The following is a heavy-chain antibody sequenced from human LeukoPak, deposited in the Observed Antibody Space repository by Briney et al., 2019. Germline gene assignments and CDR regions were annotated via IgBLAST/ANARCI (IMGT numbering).Heavy chain of an antibody. D-gene: IGHD6-13*01. J-gene: IGHJ4*02. V-gene: IGHV3-21*01. CDR3: ARVDYSSRGLGYFDY. CDR2: ISSSSSYI. CDR1: GFTFSSYS. Sequence: PGRSLRLSCAASGFTFSSYSMNWVRQAPGKGLEWVSSISSSSSYIYYADSVKGRFTISRDNAKNSLYLQMNSLRAEDTAVYYCARVDYSSRGLGYFDYWGQGTLVTVSS.